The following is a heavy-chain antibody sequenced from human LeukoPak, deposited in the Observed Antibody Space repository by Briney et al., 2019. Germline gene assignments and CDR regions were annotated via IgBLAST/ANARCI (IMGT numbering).Heavy chain of an antibody. V-gene: IGHV1-69*04. J-gene: IGHJ5*02. CDR2: IIPIFGIA. D-gene: IGHD5-12*01. CDR1: GGTFSSYA. CDR3: ARSSSGFDFNNWFDP. Sequence: GASVKVSFKASGGTFSSYAISWVRQAPGQGLEWMGRIIPIFGIANYAQKFQGRVTITADKSTSTAYMELGSLRSEDTAVYYCARSSSGFDFNNWFDPWGQGTLVTVSS.